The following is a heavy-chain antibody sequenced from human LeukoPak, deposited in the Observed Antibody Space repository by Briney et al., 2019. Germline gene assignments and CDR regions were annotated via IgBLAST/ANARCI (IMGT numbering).Heavy chain of an antibody. CDR1: GGSISSYY. CDR3: ATWVRGDDPWFDP. D-gene: IGHD3-10*01. V-gene: IGHV4-59*08. Sequence: SETLSLTCTVSGGSISSYYWSWIRQPPGKGLEWIGYIYYSGSTNYNPSLKSRVTISVDTSKNQFSLKLSSVTAADTAVYYCATWVRGDDPWFDPWGQGTLVTVSS. J-gene: IGHJ5*02. CDR2: IYYSGST.